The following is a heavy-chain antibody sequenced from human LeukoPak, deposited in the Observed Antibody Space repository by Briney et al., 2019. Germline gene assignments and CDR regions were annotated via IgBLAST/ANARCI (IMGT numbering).Heavy chain of an antibody. CDR3: AREAYCGGPSCFAVNYMDV. CDR2: IKGDGSET. V-gene: IGHV3-7*01. D-gene: IGHD2-21*01. CDR1: GSGFTFSEYW. J-gene: IGHJ6*03. Sequence: GGSLRLSCVASGSGFTFSEYWMGWVRQAPGDRLVWVANIKGDGSETYYVDSVKGRFSVSRDNSNNSVYLHMNSLRGDDTALYRCAREAYCGGPSCFAVNYMDVWGKGTTVTVSS.